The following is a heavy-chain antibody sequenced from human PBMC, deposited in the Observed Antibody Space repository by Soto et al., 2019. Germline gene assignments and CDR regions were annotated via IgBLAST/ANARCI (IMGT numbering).Heavy chain of an antibody. Sequence: PGGSLRLSCAASGFTFSSYAMSWVRQAPGKGLEWVSAISGSGGNTYYADSVKGRFTISRGSSKNTLYLQMNSLRAEDTAVYYCAKDPAAPNSGYYYYGMDVWGQGTTVTVSS. D-gene: IGHD2-2*01. CDR3: AKDPAAPNSGYYYYGMDV. CDR1: GFTFSSYA. CDR2: ISGSGGNT. V-gene: IGHV3-23*01. J-gene: IGHJ6*02.